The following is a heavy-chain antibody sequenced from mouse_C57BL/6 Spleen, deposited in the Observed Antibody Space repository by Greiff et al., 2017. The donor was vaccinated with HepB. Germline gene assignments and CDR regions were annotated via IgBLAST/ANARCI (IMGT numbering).Heavy chain of an antibody. CDR2: IDPSDSYT. CDR3: ARSHTTEGYAMDY. V-gene: IGHV1-50*01. J-gene: IGHJ4*01. CDR1: GYTFTSYW. D-gene: IGHD1-1*01. Sequence: QVQLQQPGAELVKPGASVKLSCKASGYTFTSYWMQWVKQRPGQGLEWIGEIDPSDSYTNYNQKFKGKATLTVDTSSSTAYMQLSSLTSEDSAVYYCARSHTTEGYAMDYWGQGTSVTVSS.